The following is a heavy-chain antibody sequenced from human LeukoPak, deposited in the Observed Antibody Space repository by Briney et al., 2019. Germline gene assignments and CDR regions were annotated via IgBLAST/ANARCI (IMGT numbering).Heavy chain of an antibody. Sequence: GGSLRLSCAASGFAFSDSAIHWVRQASGKGLEWVGRIKSKTNNYATAFVASVKGRFTISRDDSKNTAYLQMNSLKIEDTAVYYCTRLSRDGYTYRFDYWGQGTLVTVSS. CDR3: TRLSRDGYTYRFDY. CDR1: GFAFSDSA. J-gene: IGHJ4*02. D-gene: IGHD5-24*01. V-gene: IGHV3-73*01. CDR2: IKSKTNNYAT.